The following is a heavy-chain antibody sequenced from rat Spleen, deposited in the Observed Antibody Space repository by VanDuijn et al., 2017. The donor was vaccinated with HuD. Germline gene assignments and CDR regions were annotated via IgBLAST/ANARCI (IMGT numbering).Heavy chain of an antibody. D-gene: IGHD1-4*01. CDR2: ISYDGSRT. V-gene: IGHV5S10*01. Sequence: EVQLVESGGGLVQPGRSLKLSCAASGFTFSDYNMAWVRQAPKKGLEWVATISYDGSRTYYRDSVKGRFTISRDNAKRTLDLQMNSLRSEDTATYYCTRENYPAPDYWGQGVMVTVSS. CDR1: GFTFSDYN. J-gene: IGHJ2*01. CDR3: TRENYPAPDY.